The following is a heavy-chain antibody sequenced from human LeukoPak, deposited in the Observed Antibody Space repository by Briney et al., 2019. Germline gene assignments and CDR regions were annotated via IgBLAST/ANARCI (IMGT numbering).Heavy chain of an antibody. V-gene: IGHV3-21*01. CDR3: AREVGATDDC. CDR2: ITSSSSYI. J-gene: IGHJ4*02. Sequence: GGSLRLSCTASAFTFSTYSMNCVRQAPGKGLEWVASITSSSSYIYYADSVKGRFTISRDNANNSLYLEMNSLRVEDTAVYYCAREVGATDDCWGQGTLVTVSS. D-gene: IGHD1-26*01. CDR1: AFTFSTYS.